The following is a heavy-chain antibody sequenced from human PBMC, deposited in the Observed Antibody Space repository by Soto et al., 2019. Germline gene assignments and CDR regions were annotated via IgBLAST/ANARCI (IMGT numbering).Heavy chain of an antibody. Sequence: GASVKVSCKASGGTFSSYTISWVRQAPGQGLEWMGRIIPILGIANYAQKFQGRVTITADKSTSTAYMELSSLRSEDTAVYYCARDTYGSGNPGDYWGQGTLVTVYS. J-gene: IGHJ4*02. V-gene: IGHV1-69*04. CDR2: IIPILGIA. D-gene: IGHD3-10*01. CDR1: GGTFSSYT. CDR3: ARDTYGSGNPGDY.